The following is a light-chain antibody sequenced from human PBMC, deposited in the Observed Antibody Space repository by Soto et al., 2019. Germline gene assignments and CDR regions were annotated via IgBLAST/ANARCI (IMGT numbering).Light chain of an antibody. Sequence: EIVVTQSPATLSGSPGERATLSCRASQSVSSNLAWYQQKPGQAPRLLIYGASTRATGIPARFSGSGSGTEFTLTISSLQSEDFAVYYCQQYNNWLWTFGQGTKVDIK. J-gene: IGKJ1*01. CDR3: QQYNNWLWT. CDR1: QSVSSN. V-gene: IGKV3-15*01. CDR2: GAS.